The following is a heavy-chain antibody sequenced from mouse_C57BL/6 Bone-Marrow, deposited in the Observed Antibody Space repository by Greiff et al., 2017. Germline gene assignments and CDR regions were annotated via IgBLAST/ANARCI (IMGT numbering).Heavy chain of an antibody. V-gene: IGHV14-4*01. CDR3: TTGYYPLYFDV. D-gene: IGHD2-3*01. CDR1: GFNIKDDY. J-gene: IGHJ1*03. Sequence: EVQLQQSGAELVRPGASVKLSCTASGFNIKDDYMHWVKQRPEQGLEWIGWIDPENGDTEYASKFQGKATITADTSSNTAYLQLSSLTSEDTAVYYCTTGYYPLYFDVWGTGTTVTVSA. CDR2: IDPENGDT.